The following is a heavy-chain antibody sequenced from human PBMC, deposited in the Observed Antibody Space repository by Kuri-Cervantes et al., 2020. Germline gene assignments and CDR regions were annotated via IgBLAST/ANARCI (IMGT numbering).Heavy chain of an antibody. CDR1: GFTFSDYY. V-gene: IGHV3-11*01. Sequence: LSLTCAASGFTFSDYYMSWIRQAPGKGLEWVSYISSSGSTIYYADAVKGRFTISRDNAKNSLYLQMNTLRAEDTAVYYCARRSIAAPKVPCGIDVWGQGTTVTVSS. D-gene: IGHD6-6*01. CDR2: ISSSGSTI. CDR3: ARRSIAAPKVPCGIDV. J-gene: IGHJ6*02.